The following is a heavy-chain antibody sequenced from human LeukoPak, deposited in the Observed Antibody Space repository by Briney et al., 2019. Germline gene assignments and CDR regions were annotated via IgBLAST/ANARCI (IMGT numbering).Heavy chain of an antibody. Sequence: ASVKVSCKASSYTFTSYGISWVRQAPGQGLEWMGWISAYNGNTNYAQKLLGRVTMTTDTSTSTAYMELRSLRSDDTAVYYCARDKDSSGYKLYNWFDPWGQGTLVTVSS. CDR3: ARDKDSSGYKLYNWFDP. J-gene: IGHJ5*02. D-gene: IGHD3-22*01. V-gene: IGHV1-18*01. CDR1: SYTFTSYG. CDR2: ISAYNGNT.